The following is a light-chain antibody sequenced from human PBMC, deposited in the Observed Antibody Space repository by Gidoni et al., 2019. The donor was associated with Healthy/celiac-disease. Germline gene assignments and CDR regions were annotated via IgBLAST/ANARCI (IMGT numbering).Light chain of an antibody. CDR2: DSS. CDR3: QQSDNLPA. V-gene: IGKV1-33*01. J-gene: IGKJ2*01. CDR1: QDMSNY. Sequence: DIEMTQSPSSLSASVGDRVTITCQASQDMSNYLNWYQQKPGKAPKLLIYDSSNFETGVPSRFSGSGSVTDFTFTISSLQPEDIATYYCQQSDNLPAFGQGTKLEIK.